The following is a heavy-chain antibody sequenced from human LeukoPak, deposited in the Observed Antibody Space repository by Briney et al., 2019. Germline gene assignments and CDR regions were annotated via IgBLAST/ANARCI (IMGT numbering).Heavy chain of an antibody. CDR1: GFTFSSYS. V-gene: IGHV3-48*01. CDR3: ARDSPAAIDY. D-gene: IGHD2-2*02. J-gene: IGHJ4*02. Sequence: GGSLRLSCAASGFTFSSYSMNWVRQAPGKGLEWVSYISSSSGTIYYADSVKGRFTISRDNAKNSLYLQMNGLRAEDTAVYYCARDSPAAIDYWGQGTLVTVSS. CDR2: ISSSSGTI.